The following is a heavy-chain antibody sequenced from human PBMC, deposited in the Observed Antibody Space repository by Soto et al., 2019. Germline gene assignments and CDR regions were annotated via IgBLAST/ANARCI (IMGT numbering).Heavy chain of an antibody. CDR2: INHSGSN. CDR1: GFSFSGSY. CDR3: ARGGSNDWQVAFDI. V-gene: IGHV4-34*01. D-gene: IGHD3-9*01. J-gene: IGHJ3*02. Sequence: GSLRLSCAASGFSFSGSYMTWIRQSPGKGLEWIGEINHSGSNNYSPSLKSRVTMSLDTSKNQFSLKLTSVTAADTAVYYCARGGSNDWQVAFDIWGQGTMVTVSS.